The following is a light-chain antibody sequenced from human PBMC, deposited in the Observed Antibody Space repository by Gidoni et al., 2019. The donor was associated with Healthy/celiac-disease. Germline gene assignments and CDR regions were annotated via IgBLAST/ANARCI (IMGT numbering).Light chain of an antibody. CDR1: QSLLHSNGYNY. J-gene: IGKJ2*01. Sequence: DIVMTQSPLSLPVTPGETASISCRSSQSLLHSNGYNYLDWYLQKPGQSPQLLIYLGSNRASGVPDRFSGSGSGTDFTLKSSRVEAEDVGVYYCMQALQTPYTFGQGTKLEIK. V-gene: IGKV2-28*01. CDR3: MQALQTPYT. CDR2: LGS.